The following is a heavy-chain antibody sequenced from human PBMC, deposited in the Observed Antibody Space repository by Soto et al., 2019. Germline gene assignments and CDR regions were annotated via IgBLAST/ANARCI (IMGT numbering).Heavy chain of an antibody. CDR3: ARGISWNYRVSEFIGWFDP. D-gene: IGHD1-7*01. CDR2: IYYSGST. Sequence: SETLSLTCTVSGGSISSGGYYWSWIRQHPGKGLKWIGYIYYSGSTYYNPSLKSRVTISVDTSKNQFSLKLSSVTAADTAVYYCARGISWNYRVSEFIGWFDPWGQGTLVTVSS. J-gene: IGHJ5*02. V-gene: IGHV4-31*03. CDR1: GGSISSGGYY.